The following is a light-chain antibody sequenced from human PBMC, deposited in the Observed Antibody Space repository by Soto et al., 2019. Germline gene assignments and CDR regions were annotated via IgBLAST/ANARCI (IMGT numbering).Light chain of an antibody. J-gene: IGKJ5*01. CDR3: QQLNSYPIT. V-gene: IGKV1-9*01. CDR1: QGISNY. Sequence: IRITQSPSSVSSSTRDRFTITCRASQGISNYLAWYQQKPGKAPKLLIYAASTLQSGVPSSFSGSGSGTEFTLTISSLQPEDFATYYCQQLNSYPITFGQGTRLEIK. CDR2: AAS.